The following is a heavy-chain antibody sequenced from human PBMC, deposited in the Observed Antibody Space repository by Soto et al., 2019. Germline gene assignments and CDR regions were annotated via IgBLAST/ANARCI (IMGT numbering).Heavy chain of an antibody. CDR3: ARGAGYYLDD. V-gene: IGHV3-64*01. D-gene: IGHD3-10*01. Sequence: EVPLVESGGGLVQPGGSLRLSCAASGFTFSSYAMHWVRQAPGKGLEYVSAISSNWGSTYYANAVKGRFTISGDNSKITLYLQMGSLRAGDMAVYYCARGAGYYLDDWGQGTLVTVSS. CDR2: ISSNWGST. CDR1: GFTFSSYA. J-gene: IGHJ4*02.